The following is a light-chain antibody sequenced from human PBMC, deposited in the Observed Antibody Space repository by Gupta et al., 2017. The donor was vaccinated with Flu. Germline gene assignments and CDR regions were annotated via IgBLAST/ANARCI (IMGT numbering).Light chain of an antibody. V-gene: IGKV1-5*03. Sequence: DSQMTQSPSTLSAYWGDRVTITCLASQSIAGCLAWYQQKPGKAPQLLIYKASYLASGIPARFSGSGSGTEFTLKISKVETDDVDTYYCSHDKPAPRTFGEGTKLKIK. CDR1: QSIAGC. J-gene: IGKJ2*02. CDR2: KAS. CDR3: SHDKPAPRT.